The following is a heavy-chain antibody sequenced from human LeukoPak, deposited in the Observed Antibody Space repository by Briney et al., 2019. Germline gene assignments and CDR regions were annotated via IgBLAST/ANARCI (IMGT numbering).Heavy chain of an antibody. CDR1: GGSISSSGYY. Sequence: SETLSLTCTVSGGSISSSGYYWGWIRQPPGKGLEYIGSIYYSGTTYDNPSLKSRVTMSLDTSKNQFSLKLSSVTAADTAVYYCATVRYYDTPGDSDYFDYWGQGTLVTVSS. D-gene: IGHD3-22*01. CDR2: IYYSGTT. CDR3: ATVRYYDTPGDSDYFDY. J-gene: IGHJ4*02. V-gene: IGHV4-39*07.